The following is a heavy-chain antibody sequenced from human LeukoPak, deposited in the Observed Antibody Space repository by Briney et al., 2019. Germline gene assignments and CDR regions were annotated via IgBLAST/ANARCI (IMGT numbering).Heavy chain of an antibody. CDR3: ARAPTTVTADFDY. CDR2: IRFDGSYN. Sequence: GGSLRLSCAASRFTFSSYGMHWVRQAPGKGLEWVAFIRFDGSYNYYADSVKGRFTISRDNSKNTLYLQMNSLRAEDTAVYYCARAPTTVTADFDYWGQGTLVTVSS. D-gene: IGHD4-17*01. V-gene: IGHV3-30*02. CDR1: RFTFSSYG. J-gene: IGHJ4*02.